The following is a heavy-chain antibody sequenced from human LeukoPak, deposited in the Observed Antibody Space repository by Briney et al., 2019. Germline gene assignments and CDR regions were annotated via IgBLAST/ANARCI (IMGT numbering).Heavy chain of an antibody. Sequence: SVEVSCKASGGTFINYAISWVRQAPGQGLEWMGGIITNFGTTNYAQKYQGRVTITADESTSTVYMELSSLRSEDTAVYYCARPRTYYDFWRGYPPFDYWGQGTLVTVSS. J-gene: IGHJ4*02. V-gene: IGHV1-69*13. CDR3: ARPRTYYDFWRGYPPFDY. CDR1: GGTFINYA. D-gene: IGHD3-3*01. CDR2: IITNFGTT.